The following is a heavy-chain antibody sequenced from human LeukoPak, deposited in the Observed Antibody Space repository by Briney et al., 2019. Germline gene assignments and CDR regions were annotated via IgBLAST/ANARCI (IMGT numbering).Heavy chain of an antibody. D-gene: IGHD5-12*01. V-gene: IGHV4-4*07. Sequence: SETLSLTCTVSGGSISSYYWSWIRQPAGKGLEWIGRIYTSGSTNYNPSLTSRATISVDTSRNQVSLKLTSVTAADTAVYYCARGPSGLRSPFNTWGQGTTVTVSS. CDR2: IYTSGST. CDR1: GGSISSYY. J-gene: IGHJ3*02. CDR3: ARGPSGLRSPFNT.